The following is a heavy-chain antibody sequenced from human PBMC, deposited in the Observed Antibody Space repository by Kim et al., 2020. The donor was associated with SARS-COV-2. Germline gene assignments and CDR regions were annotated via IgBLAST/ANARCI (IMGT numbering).Heavy chain of an antibody. D-gene: IGHD6-25*01. V-gene: IGHV4-59*12. Sequence: SETLSLTCTVSGGSISSYYWSWIRQPPGKGLEWIGYIYYSGSTNCNPSLKSRVTMSVDTSQNQFSLKLSSVTAADTAVYYCAAGYNSDCYYFGYWGQGTPVTVSS. J-gene: IGHJ4*02. CDR2: IYYSGST. CDR1: GGSISSYY. CDR3: AAGYNSDCYYFGY.